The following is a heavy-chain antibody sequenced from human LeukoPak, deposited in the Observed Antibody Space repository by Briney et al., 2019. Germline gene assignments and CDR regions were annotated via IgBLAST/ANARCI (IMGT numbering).Heavy chain of an antibody. V-gene: IGHV4-34*01. CDR1: GFTFSDYY. J-gene: IGHJ3*02. D-gene: IGHD5-12*01. Sequence: LRLSCAASGFTFSDYYMSWIRQAPGEGLEWIGNFYDSGNTRYNPSLKSRVTISGDTSKNQFSLKLTSVTAADTAVYYCARHTRPGYSGYENAFDIWGQGTMVTVSS. CDR2: FYDSGNT. CDR3: ARHTRPGYSGYENAFDI.